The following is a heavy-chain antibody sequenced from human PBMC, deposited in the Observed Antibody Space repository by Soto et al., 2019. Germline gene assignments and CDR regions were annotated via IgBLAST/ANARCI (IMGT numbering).Heavy chain of an antibody. D-gene: IGHD4-17*01. V-gene: IGHV4-31*03. Sequence: QVQLQESGPGLVKPSQTLSLTCTVSGGSISTGGYYWTWIRQHPGKGLEWIGYIYYSGSTYYNPSLKSRVTISVDTSKNQFSLKLNSVTAADTAVYYCARGLSVTLFDNWGQGTLVTVSS. CDR2: IYYSGST. CDR1: GGSISTGGYY. J-gene: IGHJ4*02. CDR3: ARGLSVTLFDN.